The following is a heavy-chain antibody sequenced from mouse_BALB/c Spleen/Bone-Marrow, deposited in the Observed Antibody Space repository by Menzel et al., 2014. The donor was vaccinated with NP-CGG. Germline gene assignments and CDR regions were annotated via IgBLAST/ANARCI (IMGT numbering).Heavy chain of an antibody. J-gene: IGHJ2*01. CDR1: GYTFTSYV. Sequence: VQLQQSGPELVKPGASVKMSCKASGYTFTSYVMHWVKQKPGQGLEWIGYFNPYNDGPKYNEKFKGKATLTSDKSSSTAYMDLSRLSSEDSAVYYCAIHEDYFDYWGQGTTLTVSS. V-gene: IGHV1-14*01. CDR3: AIHEDYFDY. CDR2: FNPYNDGP.